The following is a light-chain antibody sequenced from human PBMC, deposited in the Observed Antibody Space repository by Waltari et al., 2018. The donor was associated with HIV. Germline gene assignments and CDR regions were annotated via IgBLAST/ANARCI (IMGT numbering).Light chain of an antibody. CDR3: AVWDNSLSAQV. Sequence: QSVLTQSPSISGTPGQRVAISCSGSSSNIGNNYVSWYQQVPGTTPQLLLFWNTQRPSGVSDLCSGSVSGTSASLAISGLRSDDEANYYCAVWDNSLSAQVFGGGTTLTVL. CDR2: WNT. J-gene: IGLJ3*02. CDR1: SSNIGNNY. V-gene: IGLV1-47*01.